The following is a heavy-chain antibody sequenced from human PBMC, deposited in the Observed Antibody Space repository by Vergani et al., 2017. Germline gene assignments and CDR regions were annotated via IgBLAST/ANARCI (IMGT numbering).Heavy chain of an antibody. J-gene: IGHJ5*02. CDR1: GYTLTELS. D-gene: IGHD1/OR15-1a*01. CDR2: FDPEDGET. V-gene: IGHV1-24*01. Sequence: QVQLVQSGAEVKKPGASVKVSCKVSGYTLTELSMHWVRQAPGKGLEWMGGFDPEDGETIYAQKFQGRVTMTEDTSTVTAYMELSSLRSEDTAVYYCATVPARITGTTLANWFDPWGQGTLVTVSS. CDR3: ATVPARITGTTLANWFDP.